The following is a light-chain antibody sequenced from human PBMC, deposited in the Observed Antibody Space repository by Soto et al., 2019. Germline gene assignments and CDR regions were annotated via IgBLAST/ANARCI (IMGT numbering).Light chain of an antibody. Sequence: EIVMTQSPATLSVSPGERATLSCRASPSVSSNLAWYQQKPGQAPRLLIYSTSTRATGIPDRFSGSGSGTEFTLTISSLQSEDFAVYHCQQYDNKPPITFGQGTRLEIK. CDR3: QQYDNKPPIT. CDR1: PSVSSN. CDR2: STS. J-gene: IGKJ5*01. V-gene: IGKV3-15*01.